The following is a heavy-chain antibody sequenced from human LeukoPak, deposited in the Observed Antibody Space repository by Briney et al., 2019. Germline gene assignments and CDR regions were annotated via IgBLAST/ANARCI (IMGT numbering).Heavy chain of an antibody. J-gene: IGHJ3*02. CDR3: ARAGDSSGYYSVPYGAFDI. CDR1: GGSISSSSYY. CDR2: IYYSGST. Sequence: SETLSLTCTVSGGSISSSSYYWGWIRQPPGKGLEWIGSIYYSGSTYYNPSLKSRVTISVDTSKNQFSLKLSSVTAADTAVYYCARAGDSSGYYSVPYGAFDIWGQGTMVTVSS. V-gene: IGHV4-39*07. D-gene: IGHD3-22*01.